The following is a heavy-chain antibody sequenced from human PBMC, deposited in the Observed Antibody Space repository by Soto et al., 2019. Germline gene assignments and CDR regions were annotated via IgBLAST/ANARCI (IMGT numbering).Heavy chain of an antibody. CDR3: ARCIQGDYYYGMDV. D-gene: IGHD5-18*01. Sequence: QAQLVQSGAEVKKPGASVKASCKASGYTFYSHSISWVRQAHGQGLEWMGRINGDYGNTQYAQKVRGRVTMTTDTSTTTFYMELTNLRSDDTAVYYCARCIQGDYYYGMDVWGQGTTVTVSS. J-gene: IGHJ6*02. CDR2: INGDYGNT. V-gene: IGHV1-18*01. CDR1: GYTFYSHS.